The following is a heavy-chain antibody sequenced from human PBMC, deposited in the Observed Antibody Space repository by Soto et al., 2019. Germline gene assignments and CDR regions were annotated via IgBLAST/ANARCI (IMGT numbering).Heavy chain of an antibody. Sequence: QVQLQESGPGLVKPSQTLSLTCTVSGGSISSVGYYWSWIRQHPGKGLEWIGYIYYSGSTYYNPSLKSRVTISVDTSKNQFSLKLSSVTAADTAVYYCARCLSEHPGCFNLDYWGQGTLVTVSS. J-gene: IGHJ4*02. CDR3: ARCLSEHPGCFNLDY. V-gene: IGHV4-31*03. CDR1: GGSISSVGYY. D-gene: IGHD1-1*01. CDR2: IYYSGST.